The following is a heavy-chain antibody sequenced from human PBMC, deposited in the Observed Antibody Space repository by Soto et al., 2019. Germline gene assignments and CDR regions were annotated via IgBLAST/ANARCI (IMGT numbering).Heavy chain of an antibody. V-gene: IGHV3-15*07. J-gene: IGHJ6*02. Sequence: EVQLVESGGGLVKPGGSLRLSCAASGFTFSNAWMNWVRQAPGKGLEWVGRIKSKTDGGTTDYGAPVKGRFTISRDDSKNTLFLQVSGLKSEDTAVYYCTTEIGYSNFRVPSYDYGMDVWGQGTTVTVSS. CDR3: TTEIGYSNFRVPSYDYGMDV. D-gene: IGHD4-4*01. CDR1: GFTFSNAW. CDR2: IKSKTDGGTT.